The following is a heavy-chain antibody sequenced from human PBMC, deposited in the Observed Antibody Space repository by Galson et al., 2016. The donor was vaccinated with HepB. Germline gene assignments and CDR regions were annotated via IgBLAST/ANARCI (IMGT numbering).Heavy chain of an antibody. J-gene: IGHJ4*02. V-gene: IGHV4-59*11. CDR1: GGSMRGLY. D-gene: IGHD3-16*02. CDR2: IYYSGRT. CDR3: ARGLAPSEAIVQSPDY. Sequence: SETLSLTCTVSGGSMRGLYWSWIRQAPGKGLEVIGYIYYSGRTNYRPFLTSRVTISADTSRNQFSLKLTPVTPADTGVYYCARGLAPSEAIVQSPDYWGQGILITVS.